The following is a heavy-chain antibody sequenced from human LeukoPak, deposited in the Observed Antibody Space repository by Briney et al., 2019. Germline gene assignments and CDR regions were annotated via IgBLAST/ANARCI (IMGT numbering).Heavy chain of an antibody. J-gene: IGHJ2*01. Sequence: GGSLRLSCAASGFTFSSYGMHWVRQAPGKGLEWLAVISYDGSDKYYADSVKGRFIISRDKSKKTLYLQMNSLRAEDTALYYCAKGGGYYDSSGYPAYWYFDLWGRGTLVTVSS. V-gene: IGHV3-30*18. CDR3: AKGGGYYDSSGYPAYWYFDL. CDR2: ISYDGSDK. CDR1: GFTFSSYG. D-gene: IGHD3-22*01.